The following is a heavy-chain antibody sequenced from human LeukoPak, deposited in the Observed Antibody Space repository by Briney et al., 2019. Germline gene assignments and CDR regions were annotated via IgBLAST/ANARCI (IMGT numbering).Heavy chain of an antibody. CDR3: ARGYDYVWGSYHNV. CDR1: GLTFSSYW. CDR2: IKQDGTEK. Sequence: GGSLRLSCAASGLTFSSYWMNWVRQTPGKGMEWVANIKQDGTEKYYVDSVKGQFTISRDNAKNSLNLQMNSLRAEDTAVYYCARGYDYVWGSYHNVWGQGTLVTVSS. D-gene: IGHD3-16*02. V-gene: IGHV3-7*01. J-gene: IGHJ4*02.